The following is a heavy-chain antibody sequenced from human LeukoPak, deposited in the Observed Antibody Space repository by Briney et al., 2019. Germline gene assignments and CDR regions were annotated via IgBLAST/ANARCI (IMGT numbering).Heavy chain of an antibody. CDR3: ARCTSTSCYNFDY. D-gene: IGHD2-2*02. V-gene: IGHV4-61*09. CDR2: IYSTGTT. J-gene: IGHJ4*02. Sequence: SQTLSLTCTVSGGSINSGSYYWNWIRQSAGKGLEWIGHIYSTGTTNCNPSLKSRVTISLDTSKNQFSLNLNSVTAADTAVYYCARCTSTSCYNFDYWGQGTLLTVSS. CDR1: GGSINSGSYY.